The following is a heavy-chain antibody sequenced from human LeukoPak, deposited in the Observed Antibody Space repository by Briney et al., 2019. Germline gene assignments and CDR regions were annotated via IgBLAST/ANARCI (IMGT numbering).Heavy chain of an antibody. CDR1: GYTFTGYD. CDR2: MNPNSGNT. CDR3: ARGSGGSYYFDY. Sequence: ASVKVSGKASGYTFTGYDINWVRQATGQGLEWMGWMNPNSGNTGYAQKFQGRVTMTRNTSISTAYMELSSLRSEDTAVYYCARGSGGSYYFDYWGQGTLVTVSS. D-gene: IGHD1-26*01. V-gene: IGHV1-8*01. J-gene: IGHJ4*02.